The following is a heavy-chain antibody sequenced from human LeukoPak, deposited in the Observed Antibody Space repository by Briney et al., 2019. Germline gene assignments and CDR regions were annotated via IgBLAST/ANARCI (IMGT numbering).Heavy chain of an antibody. CDR1: GLTFSGSA. D-gene: IGHD5-24*01. Sequence: PGGSLRLSCTASGLTFSGSAMHWVRQASGKGLEWVGRIRSKVHSFATGYAASVIGSFTISRDDSKKTAYLQMNSLKTEDTAVYYCTRPPKNGYSDAFDIWGRGTVVTVSS. J-gene: IGHJ3*02. CDR2: IRSKVHSFAT. CDR3: TRPPKNGYSDAFDI. V-gene: IGHV3-73*01.